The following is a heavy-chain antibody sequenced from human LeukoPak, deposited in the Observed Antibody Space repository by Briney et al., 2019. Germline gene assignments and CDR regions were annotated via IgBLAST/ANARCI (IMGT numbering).Heavy chain of an antibody. CDR1: GFTFSDYT. CDR2: ISGGGGTT. V-gene: IGHV3-23*01. CDR3: ARGRGSYLEYFDY. J-gene: IGHJ4*02. Sequence: GGSLRLSCAASGFTFSDYTLNWVRQAPGKGLEWVSAISGGGGTTYYADSVKGRFTISRDNSKNTLYLQMNSLRAEDTAVYYCARGRGSYLEYFDYWGQGTLVTVSS. D-gene: IGHD1-26*01.